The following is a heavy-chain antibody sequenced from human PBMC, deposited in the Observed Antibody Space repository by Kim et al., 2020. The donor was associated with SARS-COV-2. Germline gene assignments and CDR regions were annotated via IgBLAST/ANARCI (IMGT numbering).Heavy chain of an antibody. Sequence: YYVDCMQCRLIISRDNANNSMYLQMNSLRAEDTAVYYCARLDTATFWGSSDWGQGTLVTVSS. D-gene: IGHD5-18*01. CDR3: ARLDTATFWGSSD. J-gene: IGHJ4*02. V-gene: IGHV3-7*03.